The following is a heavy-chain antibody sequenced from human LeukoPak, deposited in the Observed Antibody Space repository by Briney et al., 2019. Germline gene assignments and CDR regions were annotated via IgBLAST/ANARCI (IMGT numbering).Heavy chain of an antibody. V-gene: IGHV4-38-2*01. D-gene: IGHD3-22*01. CDR2: MPHSGST. CDR1: GYSISSGYH. CDR3: ARHHLYDSSGDGRYYFDY. Sequence: PSETLSLTCGVSGYSISSGYHWGWIRQPTGKGLEWIGSMPHSGSTYYNPSLKSRVTISVDTSKNQFSVKLSSVTAADTAVYYCARHHLYDSSGDGRYYFDYWGQGTLVTVSS. J-gene: IGHJ4*02.